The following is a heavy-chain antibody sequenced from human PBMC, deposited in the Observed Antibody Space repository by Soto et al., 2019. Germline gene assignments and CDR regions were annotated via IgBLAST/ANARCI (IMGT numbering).Heavy chain of an antibody. CDR1: GGSISSGDYY. D-gene: IGHD1-26*01. CDR3: EIDIGLYASDL. CDR2: IYYSGST. J-gene: IGHJ3*01. Sequence: PSWTLSLTCTVSGGSISSGDYYWSWIRQPPGKGLEWIGYIYYSGSTYYNPSLKSRVTISVDTSKNQFSLKRSSVTAADTAVYYCEIDIGLYASDLWGQATIVTVSS. V-gene: IGHV4-30-4*01.